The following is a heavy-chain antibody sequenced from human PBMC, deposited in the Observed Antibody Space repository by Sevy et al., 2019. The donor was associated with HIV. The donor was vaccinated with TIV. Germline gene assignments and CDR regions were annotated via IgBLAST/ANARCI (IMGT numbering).Heavy chain of an antibody. CDR3: AGGADHYYDSSGYYSWFDP. CDR1: GGSFSGYY. J-gene: IGHJ5*02. Sequence: SETLSLTCAVYGGSFSGYYWSWIRQPPGKGLEWIGEINHSGSTNYNPSLKSRVTISVDTCKNQFSVKLSPVTAADTAVYYCAGGADHYYDSSGYYSWFDPWGQGTLVTVSS. CDR2: INHSGST. V-gene: IGHV4-34*01. D-gene: IGHD3-22*01.